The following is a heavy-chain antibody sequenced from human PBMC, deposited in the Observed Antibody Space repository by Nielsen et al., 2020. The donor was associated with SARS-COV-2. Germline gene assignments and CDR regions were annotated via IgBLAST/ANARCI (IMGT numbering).Heavy chain of an antibody. D-gene: IGHD3-10*01. J-gene: IGHJ6*03. CDR1: GFTFSSYW. Sequence: GGSLRLSCAASGFTFSSYWMSWVRQAPGKGLEWVANIKQDGSEKYYVDSVKGRFTISRDNAKNSLYLQMNSLRAEDTAVYYCAKDGAHPGRSYYYYYMDVWGKGTTVTVSS. V-gene: IGHV3-7*03. CDR2: IKQDGSEK. CDR3: AKDGAHPGRSYYYYYMDV.